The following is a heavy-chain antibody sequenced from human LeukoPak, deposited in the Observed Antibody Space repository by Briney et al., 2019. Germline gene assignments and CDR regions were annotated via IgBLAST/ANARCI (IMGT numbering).Heavy chain of an antibody. CDR2: IKEDGSQK. CDR3: ARDSGWFRFDY. V-gene: IGHV3-7*03. Sequence: SWIRQAPGKGLEWVANIKEDGSQKYYVDSVKGRFTISRDNAKNSLFLQTNSLRVDDTAVYYCARDSGWFRFDYWGQGTLVTVSS. D-gene: IGHD6-19*01. J-gene: IGHJ4*02.